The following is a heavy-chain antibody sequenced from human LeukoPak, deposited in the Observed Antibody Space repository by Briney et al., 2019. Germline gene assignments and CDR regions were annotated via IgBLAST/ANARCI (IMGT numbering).Heavy chain of an antibody. CDR1: GGSTSSSNR. Sequence: SETLSLTCAVSGGSTSSSNRWSGVRQPPGKGLEWIGEIYHSGSTNYNPSLKSRVTISVDKSKNQFSLKLSSVTAADTAVYYCARDFYSSGWYHYWGQGTLVTVSS. CDR2: IYHSGST. CDR3: ARDFYSSGWYHY. J-gene: IGHJ4*02. V-gene: IGHV4-4*02. D-gene: IGHD6-19*01.